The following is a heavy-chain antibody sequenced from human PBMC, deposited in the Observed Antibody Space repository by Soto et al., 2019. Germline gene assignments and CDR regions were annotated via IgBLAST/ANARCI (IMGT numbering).Heavy chain of an antibody. CDR3: AREEGNYYYGTDV. Sequence: QVQLVESGGGVVQPGRSLRLSCAASGFTFSSYGMHWVRQAPGKGLEWVAVIWYDGSNKYYADSVKGRFTISRDNSKNQLYLQMNSLRAEDTAVYYCAREEGNYYYGTDVWGQGTTVTVSS. V-gene: IGHV3-33*01. CDR2: IWYDGSNK. J-gene: IGHJ6*02. CDR1: GFTFSSYG.